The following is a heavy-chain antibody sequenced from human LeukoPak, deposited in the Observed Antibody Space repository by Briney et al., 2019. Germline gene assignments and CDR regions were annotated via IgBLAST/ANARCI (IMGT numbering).Heavy chain of an antibody. D-gene: IGHD3-3*01. CDR3: ARRFDFWSGNYKVKWFDS. CDR1: GYSFINFG. Sequence: GGSLRLSCAASGYSFINFGMNWVRQAPGKGLEWVSSISSSSTSIFYADSVKYRVTTSTDNANNSPYLQMSSLREEDMSIYDRARRFDFWSGNYKVKWFDSWGQGTLVTVSS. J-gene: IGHJ5*01. CDR2: ISSSSTSI. V-gene: IGHV3-21*01.